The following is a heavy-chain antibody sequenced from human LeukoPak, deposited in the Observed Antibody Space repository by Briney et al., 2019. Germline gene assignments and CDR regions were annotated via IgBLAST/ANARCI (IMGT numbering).Heavy chain of an antibody. Sequence: SETLSLTCTVSGGSISSYYWSWIRQPPGRGLEWIGYIYYSGSTNYNPSLKSRVTISVDTSKNQFSLKLSSVTAADTAVYYCARGGYSLYYYYYGMDVWGQGTTVTVSS. CDR1: GGSISSYY. J-gene: IGHJ6*02. CDR3: ARGGYSLYYYYYGMDV. D-gene: IGHD5-12*01. CDR2: IYYSGST. V-gene: IGHV4-59*01.